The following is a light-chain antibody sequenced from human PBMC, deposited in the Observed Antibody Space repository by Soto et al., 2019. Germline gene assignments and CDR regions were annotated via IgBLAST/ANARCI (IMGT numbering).Light chain of an antibody. V-gene: IGKV3-11*01. CDR3: QQRSDWPST. CDR1: ESVSRY. J-gene: IGKJ4*01. CDR2: DAS. Sequence: EIVLTQSPATLSLFPGNRATLSCRASESVSRYLAWYQQKPGQAPRLLIYDASSRAAGIPARFSGSGSGTDFTLTITSLEPEDFAVYYCQQRSDWPSTFGGGTKVEIK.